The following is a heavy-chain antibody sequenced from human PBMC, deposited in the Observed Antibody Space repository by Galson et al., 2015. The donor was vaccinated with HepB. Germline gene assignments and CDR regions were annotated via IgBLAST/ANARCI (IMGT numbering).Heavy chain of an antibody. CDR1: GLTFSSYS. Sequence: SLRLSCAASGLTFSSYSMNWVRQAPGKGLEWVSYISSSSSTIYYADSVKGRFTISRDNAKNSLYLQMNSLRAEDTAVYYCARDPLGDCSSTSCYLDWGWFDPWGQGTLVTVSS. D-gene: IGHD2-2*01. V-gene: IGHV3-48*01. CDR2: ISSSSSTI. CDR3: ARDPLGDCSSTSCYLDWGWFDP. J-gene: IGHJ5*02.